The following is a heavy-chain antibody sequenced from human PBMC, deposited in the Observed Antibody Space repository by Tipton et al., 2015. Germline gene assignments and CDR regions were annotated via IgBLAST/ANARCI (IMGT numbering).Heavy chain of an antibody. V-gene: IGHV3-7*01. CDR2: IKQDGSDK. J-gene: IGHJ6*01. CDR1: GFTFSSYA. CDR3: ARGYRMDV. Sequence: QLVQSGGGLVQPGGSLRLSCAASGFTFSSYAMSWVRQAPGKGLEWVANIKQDGSDKYYVDSVKGRFTISRDNAKNSLYLQMNSLRAEDTAVYYCARGYRMDVWGQGTTVTVSS.